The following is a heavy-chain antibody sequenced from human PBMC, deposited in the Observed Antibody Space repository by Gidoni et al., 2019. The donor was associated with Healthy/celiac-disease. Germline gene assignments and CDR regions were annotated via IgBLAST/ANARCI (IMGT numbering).Heavy chain of an antibody. J-gene: IGHJ6*02. CDR1: GFTFSRQG. CDR2: LWYDGSTK. Sequence: QVQLVESGGGVVQPGRSLRLPCAAAGFTFSRQGRHGVRQAPGKGLEWVAVLWYDGSTKYYADSVKGRFTISRDNSKNTLYLQMNSLRAEDTAVYYCARSADASSSLFTGYYYGMDVWGQGTTVTVSS. V-gene: IGHV3-33*01. D-gene: IGHD6-13*01. CDR3: ARSADASSSLFTGYYYGMDV.